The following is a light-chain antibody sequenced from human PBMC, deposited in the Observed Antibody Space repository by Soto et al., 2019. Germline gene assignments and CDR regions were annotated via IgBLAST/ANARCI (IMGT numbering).Light chain of an antibody. J-gene: IGKJ4*01. CDR2: DAY. CDR1: QSISSY. V-gene: IGKV1-5*01. CDR3: QQRSDWLT. Sequence: DIQMTQSPSTLSASVGDRVTITCRASQSISSYLAWYQQKPGKAPKLLIYDAYRLESGVPSRFSGRGSGTEFTLTITSLQPDDLAVYYCQQRSDWLTFGGGTKVDLK.